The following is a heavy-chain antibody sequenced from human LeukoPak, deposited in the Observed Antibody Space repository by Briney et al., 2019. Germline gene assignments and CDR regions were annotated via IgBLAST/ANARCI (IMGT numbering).Heavy chain of an antibody. V-gene: IGHV3-74*01. CDR3: TTGRFGSSKQDY. D-gene: IGHD6-6*01. Sequence: GGSLRLSCAASGFTFNNYAMGWVRQPPGKGLVWVSRINGDGTIINSTDSVKGRFTISRDNPKKTLYLQMNSLRVEDTAVYYCTTGRFGSSKQDYWGQGILVTVSS. J-gene: IGHJ4*02. CDR2: INGDGTII. CDR1: GFTFNNYA.